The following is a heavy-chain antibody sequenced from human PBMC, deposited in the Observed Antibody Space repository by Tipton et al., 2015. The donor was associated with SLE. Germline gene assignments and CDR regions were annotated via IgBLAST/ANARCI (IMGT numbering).Heavy chain of an antibody. CDR2: IYYSGIT. CDR1: GGSISSHY. J-gene: IGHJ6*02. CDR3: ARRMRRLWLAPGGDDVMDV. Sequence: TLSLTCTVSGGSISSHYWSWIRQPPGKGLEWIGYIYYSGITNYNPSLQSRVTISVDTSKNQFSLKVTSVIAADTAVYYCARRMRRLWLAPGGDDVMDVWGQGTTVTVSS. V-gene: IGHV4-59*08. D-gene: IGHD6-19*01.